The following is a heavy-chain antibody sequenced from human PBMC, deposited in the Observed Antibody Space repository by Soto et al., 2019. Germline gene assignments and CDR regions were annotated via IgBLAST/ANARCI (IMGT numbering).Heavy chain of an antibody. V-gene: IGHV4-39*01. J-gene: IGHJ4*02. CDR1: GGSISSSSYY. Sequence: QLQLQESGPGLVKPSETLSLTCTVSGGSISSSSYYWGWIRQPPGKGLEWIGSIYYSGSTYYNPSLKSQVTISVATSKNQFSLKLSSVTAADTAVYYCARLYSSSWYGDYWGQGTLVTVSS. CDR2: IYYSGST. D-gene: IGHD6-13*01. CDR3: ARLYSSSWYGDY.